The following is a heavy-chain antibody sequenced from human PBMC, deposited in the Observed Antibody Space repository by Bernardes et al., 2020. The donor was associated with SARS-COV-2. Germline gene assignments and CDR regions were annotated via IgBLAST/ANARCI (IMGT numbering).Heavy chain of an antibody. V-gene: IGHV3-30-3*01. D-gene: IGHD2-15*01. CDR1: GFTFSSYA. Sequence: GGSLRLSCAASGFTFSSYAMHWVRQAPGKGLEWVAVISYDGSNKYYADSVKGRFTISRDNSKNTLYLQMNSLRAEDTAVYYCARSVLRIYYYYGMDVWGQGTTVTVSS. CDR2: ISYDGSNK. J-gene: IGHJ6*02. CDR3: ARSVLRIYYYYGMDV.